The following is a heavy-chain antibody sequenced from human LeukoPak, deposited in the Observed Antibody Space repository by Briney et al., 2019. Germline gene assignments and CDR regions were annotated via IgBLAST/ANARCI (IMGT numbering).Heavy chain of an antibody. D-gene: IGHD6-13*01. Sequence: GGSLRLSCAASGFIFSPYAMSWVRQAPGKGLEWVAGIAGGDDRFYADSVKGRFTISRDNSKNTLYLQMNSLRAEDTAVYYCAAGSSWYHGDYWGQGTLVTVSS. CDR3: AAGSSWYHGDY. V-gene: IGHV3-23*01. CDR2: IAGGDDR. CDR1: GFIFSPYA. J-gene: IGHJ4*02.